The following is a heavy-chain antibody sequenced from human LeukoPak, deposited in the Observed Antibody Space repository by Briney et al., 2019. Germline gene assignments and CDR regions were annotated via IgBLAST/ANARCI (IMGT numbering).Heavy chain of an antibody. J-gene: IGHJ3*02. V-gene: IGHV4-59*08. D-gene: IGHD1-26*01. CDR2: VYNDVST. CDR1: GGSISNYY. Sequence: SETLSLTCTVSGGSISNYYWTWLRQPPGKGLEWIGNVYNDVSTNYNPSLKSRVTISVDTSKNQFSLKLSFVTAADTAVYYCARPTHSGTSYDAFGIWGQGTMVTVSS. CDR3: ARPTHSGTSYDAFGI.